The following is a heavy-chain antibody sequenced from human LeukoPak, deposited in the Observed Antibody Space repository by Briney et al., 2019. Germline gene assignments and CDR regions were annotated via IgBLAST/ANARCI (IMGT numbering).Heavy chain of an antibody. V-gene: IGHV3-11*03. D-gene: IGHD2-21*02. CDR3: ARHGSWGDPHAFDI. Sequence: GGSLRLSCAASGFSVSSNYMSWIRQAPGKGLEWLSYIGDSTTYTKYADSVRGRFTISRDNAKNSLYLEMNSLRADDTAVYYCARHGSWGDPHAFDIWGQGTMVTVSS. CDR2: IGDSTTYT. J-gene: IGHJ3*02. CDR1: GFSVSSNY.